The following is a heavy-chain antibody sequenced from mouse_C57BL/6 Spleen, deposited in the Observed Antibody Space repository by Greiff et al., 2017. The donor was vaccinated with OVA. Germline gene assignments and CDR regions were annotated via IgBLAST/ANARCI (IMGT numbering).Heavy chain of an antibody. CDR1: GFTFSSYG. J-gene: IGHJ1*03. D-gene: IGHD1-1*01. V-gene: IGHV5-6*01. CDR2: ISSGGSYT. Sequence: EVQGVESGGDLVKPGGSLKLSCAASGFTFSSYGMSWVRQTPDKRLEWVATISSGGSYTYYPDSVKGRFTISRDNAKNTLYLQMSSLKSEDTAMYYCARQSGSSHWYFDVWGTGTTVTVSS. CDR3: ARQSGSSHWYFDV.